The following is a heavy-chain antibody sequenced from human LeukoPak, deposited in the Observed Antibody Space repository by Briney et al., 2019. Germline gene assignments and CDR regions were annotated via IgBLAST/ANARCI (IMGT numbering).Heavy chain of an antibody. Sequence: SETLSLTCTVSGGSISSSSYYWSWIRQHPGKGLEWIGYIYYSGSTYYNPSLKSRVTISVDTSKNQFSLKLSSVTAADTAVYYCARINGATPDYWGQGTLVTVSS. CDR3: ARINGATPDY. J-gene: IGHJ4*02. CDR2: IYYSGST. V-gene: IGHV4-31*03. D-gene: IGHD1-26*01. CDR1: GGSISSSSYY.